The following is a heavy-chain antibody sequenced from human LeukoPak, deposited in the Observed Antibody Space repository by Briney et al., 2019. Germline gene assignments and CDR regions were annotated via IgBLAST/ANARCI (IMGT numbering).Heavy chain of an antibody. V-gene: IGHV3-11*06. CDR2: ISSRTSDT. J-gene: IGHJ4*02. CDR1: GFTFSDYY. CDR3: TRLGSSGSVDY. Sequence: GGSLRLSCAASGFTFSDYYMSWIRQAPGKWLEWVSYISSRTSDTNYVDSVKGRFTISRDNAKNSLYLQMNSLRVEDTAVYYCTRLGSSGSVDYWGQGTLVTVSS. D-gene: IGHD1-1*01.